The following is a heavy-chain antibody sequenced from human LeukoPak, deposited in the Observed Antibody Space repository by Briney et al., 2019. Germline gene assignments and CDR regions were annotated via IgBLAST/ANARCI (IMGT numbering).Heavy chain of an antibody. D-gene: IGHD3-3*01. CDR3: ARAVLNYDFWSGYYDY. J-gene: IGHJ4*02. V-gene: IGHV4-61*02. CDR2: IYTNGST. Sequence: PSQTLSLTCTVSGGSISSGSYYWSWIRQPAGKGLEWIGRIYTNGSTNYNPSLKSRVTISVDTSKNQFSLKLSSVTTADTAVYYCARAVLNYDFWSGYYDYWGQGTLVTVSS. CDR1: GGSISSGSYY.